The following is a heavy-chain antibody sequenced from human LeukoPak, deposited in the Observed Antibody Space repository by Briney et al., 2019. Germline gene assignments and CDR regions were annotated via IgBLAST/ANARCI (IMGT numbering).Heavy chain of an antibody. CDR3: ARDKNKGD. V-gene: IGHV3-48*01. J-gene: IGHJ4*02. Sequence: GGSLRLSCAASGFTFSSYSMNWVRQAPGKGLEWVSYISSGSSTIYYADSVKGRFTISRDKAKNSLNLQMNSMKATDTAVYYCARDKNKGDWGQGTLVTVYS. CDR2: ISSGSSTI. CDR1: GFTFSSYS. D-gene: IGHD1/OR15-1a*01.